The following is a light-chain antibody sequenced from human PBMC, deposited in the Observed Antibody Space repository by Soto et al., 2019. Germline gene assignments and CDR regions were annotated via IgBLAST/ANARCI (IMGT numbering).Light chain of an antibody. J-gene: IGLJ1*01. V-gene: IGLV2-8*01. CDR1: SNDVGHSSF. CDR3: NAQADNGKHV. CDR2: EVS. Sequence: QSVLTQPPSASGSPGQSVTISCTGNSNDVGHSSFISWYQQHPGKGPKLIIYEVSKRPSGGPERFSGSKSGNTASLSVSGLQDEDEADYFCNAQADNGKHVFGTGTKLTVL.